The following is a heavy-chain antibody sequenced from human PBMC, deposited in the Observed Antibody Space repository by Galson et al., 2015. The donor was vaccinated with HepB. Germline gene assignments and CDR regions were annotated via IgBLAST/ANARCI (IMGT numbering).Heavy chain of an antibody. CDR1: GGTFSNYA. J-gene: IGHJ4*02. CDR3: AKSPAHCNSTSCYWVRGV. D-gene: IGHD2-2*01. CDR2: IVLVFETT. V-gene: IGHV1-69*13. Sequence: SVKVSCKASGGTFSNYAINWVRQAPGQGLEWMGGIVLVFETTNYARKFQDRVTITADESSTTVYMELSSLRSDDTAIYFCAKSPAHCNSTSCYWVRGVWGQGTLVTVSS.